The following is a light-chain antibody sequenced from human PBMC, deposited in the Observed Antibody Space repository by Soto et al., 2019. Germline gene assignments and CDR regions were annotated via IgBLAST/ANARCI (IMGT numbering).Light chain of an antibody. CDR2: DAS. CDR3: QQYDNLPYT. CDR1: QDIYNH. Sequence: DLQMSQSPSSLSASVGDRVTITCQASQDIYNHLSLYQQKPGRAPNLLIHDASNLETGVPLRFSGGGSGTDFTFTISSLQPEDIATYYCQQYDNLPYTFGQGTKLEIK. J-gene: IGKJ2*01. V-gene: IGKV1-33*01.